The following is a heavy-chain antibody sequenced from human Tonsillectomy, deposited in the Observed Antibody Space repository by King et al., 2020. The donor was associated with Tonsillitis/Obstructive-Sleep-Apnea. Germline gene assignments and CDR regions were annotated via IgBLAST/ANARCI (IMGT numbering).Heavy chain of an antibody. Sequence: VQLVESGGGLVKPGGSLRLSCAASGFTFSDYYMSWIRQAPGKGLEWVSYISRSGTIIYYADSVKGRFTISRDNAKNSLNLQMNSLRAEDTAVYYCARDWGRYYDSSGHPDAFDIWGQGTMVTVSS. CDR3: ARDWGRYYDSSGHPDAFDI. J-gene: IGHJ3*02. CDR1: GFTFSDYY. D-gene: IGHD3-22*01. V-gene: IGHV3-11*01. CDR2: ISRSGTII.